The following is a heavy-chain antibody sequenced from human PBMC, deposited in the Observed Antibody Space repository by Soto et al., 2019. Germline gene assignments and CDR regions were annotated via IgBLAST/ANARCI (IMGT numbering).Heavy chain of an antibody. Sequence: SVKVSCKASGYTFTSYYMHWVRQAPGQGLEWMGRIIPIAAIANYTQKFQGRVTITVDKSSTTAYMELSSLRSDDTAVYYCARGSTIVRGAPSWFDPWG. J-gene: IGHJ5*02. CDR3: ARGSTIVRGAPSWFDP. CDR1: GYTFTSYY. CDR2: IIPIAAIA. D-gene: IGHD3-10*01. V-gene: IGHV1-69*04.